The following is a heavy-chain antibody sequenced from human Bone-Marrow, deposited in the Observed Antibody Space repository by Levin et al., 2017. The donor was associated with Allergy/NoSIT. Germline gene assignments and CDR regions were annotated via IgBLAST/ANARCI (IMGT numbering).Heavy chain of an antibody. CDR2: IDSAATSK. V-gene: IGHV3-74*03. D-gene: IGHD3-3*01. J-gene: IGHJ1*01. CDR1: GFTLGNHW. CDR3: TRADHDLWSGFFYFHH. Sequence: GGSLRLSCEASGFTLGNHWMHWVRQAPGKGLEWVSGIDSAATSKTYADSVKGRFTISRDNVKSMVYLQMNSLRGEDTAVYYCTRADHDLWSGFFYFHHWGQGTLVTVSS.